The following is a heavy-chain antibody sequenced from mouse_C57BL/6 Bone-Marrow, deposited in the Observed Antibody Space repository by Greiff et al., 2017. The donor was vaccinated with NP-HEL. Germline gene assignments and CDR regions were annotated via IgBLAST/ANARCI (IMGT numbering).Heavy chain of an antibody. J-gene: IGHJ2*01. CDR3: ARVDYYYFDY. CDR2: ISYDGSN. Sequence: EVQLKESGPGLVKPSQSLSLTCSVTGYSITSGYYWNWIRQFPGNKLEWMGYISYDGSNNYNPSLKNRISITRDTSKNQFFLKLNSVTTEDTATYYCARVDYYYFDYWGQGTTLTVSS. D-gene: IGHD2-13*01. CDR1: GYSITSGYY. V-gene: IGHV3-6*01.